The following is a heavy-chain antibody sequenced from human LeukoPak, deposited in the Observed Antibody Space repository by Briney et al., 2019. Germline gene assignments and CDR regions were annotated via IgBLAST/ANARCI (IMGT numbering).Heavy chain of an antibody. CDR2: INPTVGDT. CDR3: ARYGFSSSWQGGWHAFDI. J-gene: IGHJ3*02. D-gene: IGHD6-13*01. Sequence: ASVKVSCKASGYTLTSYYMHWVRQAPGQGLEWMGIINPTVGDTIYAQKFQGRVTMTRDMSTSTVYMELSSLRSDDTAVYYCARYGFSSSWQGGWHAFDIWGQGTMVTVTS. CDR1: GYTLTSYY. V-gene: IGHV1-46*01.